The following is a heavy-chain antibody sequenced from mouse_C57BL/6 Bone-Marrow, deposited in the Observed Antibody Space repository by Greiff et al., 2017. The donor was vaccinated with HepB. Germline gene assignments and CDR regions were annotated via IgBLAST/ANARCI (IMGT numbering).Heavy chain of an antibody. D-gene: IGHD1-1*01. V-gene: IGHV1-55*01. CDR1: GYTFTSYW. CDR3: ARSPHYYGSSDY. CDR2: IYPGSGST. J-gene: IGHJ2*01. Sequence: QVQLQQPGAELVKPGASVKMSCKASGYTFTSYWITWVKQRPGQGLEWIGDIYPGSGSTNYTEKFKSKATLTVDTSSSTAYMQLSSLTSEDSAVYYCARSPHYYGSSDYWGQGTTLTVSS.